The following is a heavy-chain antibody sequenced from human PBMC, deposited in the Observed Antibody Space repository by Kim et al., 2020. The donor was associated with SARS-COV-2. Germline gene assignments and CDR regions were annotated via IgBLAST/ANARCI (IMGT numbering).Heavy chain of an antibody. CDR2: ISNSGGST. CDR3: AKAALKGGVGATVDY. D-gene: IGHD1-26*01. J-gene: IGHJ4*02. V-gene: IGHV3-23*01. CDR1: GFTFSSYA. Sequence: GGSLRLSCTASGFTFSSYAMSWVRQAPGKGLEWVSVISNSGGSTYYADSVKGRFTISRDNSNDTLYLQMNNLRAEDTAVYYCAKAALKGGVGATVDYWGQGTLVTVSS.